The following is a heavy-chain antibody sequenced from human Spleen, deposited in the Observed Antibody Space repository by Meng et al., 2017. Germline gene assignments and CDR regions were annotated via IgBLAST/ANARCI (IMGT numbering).Heavy chain of an antibody. D-gene: IGHD2-15*01. V-gene: IGHV3-7*01. CDR1: GFTFSSYA. Sequence: GGSLRLSCAASGFTFSSYAMSWVRQAPGKGLEWVANIKQDGSETYYVDSVKGRFTISRDNAKDSLYLQMTSLRVEDTAVYYCARDARKTSGQTDPFDYWGQGTVVTVSS. J-gene: IGHJ4*02. CDR2: IKQDGSET. CDR3: ARDARKTSGQTDPFDY.